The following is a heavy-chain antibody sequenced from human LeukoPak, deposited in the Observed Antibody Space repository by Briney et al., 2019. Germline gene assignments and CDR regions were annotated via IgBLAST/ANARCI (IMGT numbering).Heavy chain of an antibody. CDR2: ISYRGNN. V-gene: IGHV4-39*07. J-gene: IGHJ4*02. CDR1: GGSFSSSSYY. CDR3: ARSILRYYYNASGYYPYYFDY. D-gene: IGHD3-22*01. Sequence: SETLSLTCTVSGGSFSSSSYYWGWIRQPPGKGLEWIGSISYRGNNYHNPSVKSRVIMSVDTSKNQFSLALRSVTAADTAVYYCARSILRYYYNASGYYPYYFDYRGQGMLVTVSS.